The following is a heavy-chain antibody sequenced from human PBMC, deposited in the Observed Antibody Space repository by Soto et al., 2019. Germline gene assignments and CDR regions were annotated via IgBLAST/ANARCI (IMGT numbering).Heavy chain of an antibody. CDR2: INPSGGTT. V-gene: IGHV1-46*01. CDR1: GNSFTSSY. CDR3: ARADCSPSSCYFEWFAP. Sequence: ASVKVSCKASGNSFTSSYMHWVRQAPGQGLEWMGIINPSGGTTIYAQKFQGRVTMTRDTSTRTVYMELRSLRSEDTAVYYCARADCSPSSCYFEWFAPWGQGTLVTVSS. J-gene: IGHJ5*02. D-gene: IGHD2-2*01.